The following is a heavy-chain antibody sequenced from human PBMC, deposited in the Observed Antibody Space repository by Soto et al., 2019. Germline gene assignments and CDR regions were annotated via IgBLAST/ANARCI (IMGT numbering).Heavy chain of an antibody. D-gene: IGHD6-13*01. CDR3: ARQGSSRGTAGTSYVDY. V-gene: IGHV5-51*01. CDR2: IYPGDSDT. Sequence: GESLKISCKGSGYSFTSYWIGWVRQMPGKGLEWMGIIYPGDSDTRYSPSFQGQGTISADKSISTAYLQRGSLKAWDTAMYYCARQGSSRGTAGTSYVDYWGQGTLVTVSS. J-gene: IGHJ4*02. CDR1: GYSFTSYW.